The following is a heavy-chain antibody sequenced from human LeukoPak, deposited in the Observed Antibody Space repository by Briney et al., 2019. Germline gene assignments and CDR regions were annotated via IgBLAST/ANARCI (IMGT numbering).Heavy chain of an antibody. V-gene: IGHV3-53*04. J-gene: IGHJ6*04. CDR2: IYSGGST. Sequence: PGGSLRLSCAASGFTVSSNYMSWVRQAPGKGLEWVSVIYSGGSTYYADSVKGRFTISRHNSKNTLYLQMNRLRAEDTAVYYCARDEGIAARFHGMDVWGEGTTVSDSS. CDR3: ARDEGIAARFHGMDV. D-gene: IGHD6-6*01. CDR1: GFTVSSNY.